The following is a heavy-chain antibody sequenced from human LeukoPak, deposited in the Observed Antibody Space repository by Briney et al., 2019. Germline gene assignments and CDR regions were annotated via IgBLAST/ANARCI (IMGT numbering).Heavy chain of an antibody. J-gene: IGHJ5*02. CDR2: IYTSGST. V-gene: IGHV4-4*07. CDR1: GGSISSYY. D-gene: IGHD6-13*01. Sequence: SETLSLTCTVSGGSISSYYWSWIRQPAGKGLEWIGRIYTSGSTNYNPSLKSRVTMSVDTSKNQFSLKLSSVTAADTAVYYCARGGIAADKINWFDPWGQGTLVTVSS. CDR3: ARGGIAADKINWFDP.